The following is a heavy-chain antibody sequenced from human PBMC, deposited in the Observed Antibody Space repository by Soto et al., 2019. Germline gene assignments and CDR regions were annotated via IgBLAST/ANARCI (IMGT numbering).Heavy chain of an antibody. V-gene: IGHV3-21*01. CDR3: ARVSGSQSYYYYGMDV. Sequence: GGSLRLSCAASGFTFSSYSMNCVRQAPGKGLEWVSSISSSSSYIYYADSVKGRFTISRDNAKNSLYLQMNSLRAEDTAVYYCARVSGSQSYYYYGMDVWGQGTTVTVSS. D-gene: IGHD1-26*01. CDR1: GFTFSSYS. J-gene: IGHJ6*02. CDR2: ISSSSSYI.